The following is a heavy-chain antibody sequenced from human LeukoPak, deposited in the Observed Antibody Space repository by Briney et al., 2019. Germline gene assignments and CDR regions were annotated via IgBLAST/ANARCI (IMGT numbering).Heavy chain of an antibody. J-gene: IGHJ6*02. CDR1: GFTFSSYA. Sequence: PGGFLRLSCAASGFTFSSYAMSWVRQAPGKGLEWVSAISGSGGSTYYADSVKGRFTISRDNSKNTLYLQMNSLRAEDTAVYYCAAVGATTHYYYYYGMDVWGQGTTVTVSS. CDR2: ISGSGGST. D-gene: IGHD1-26*01. V-gene: IGHV3-23*01. CDR3: AAVGATTHYYYYYGMDV.